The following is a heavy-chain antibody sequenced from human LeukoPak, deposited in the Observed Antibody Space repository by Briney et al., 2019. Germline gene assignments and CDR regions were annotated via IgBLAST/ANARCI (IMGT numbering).Heavy chain of an antibody. CDR2: ISGSGGST. CDR1: GFAFSSYA. V-gene: IGHV3-23*01. J-gene: IGHJ4*02. D-gene: IGHD2-15*01. Sequence: GGSLRLSCAASGFAFSSYAMSWVRQAPGKGLEWVSAISGSGGSTYYADSVKGRFTISRDNSKNTLYLQMNSLRAEDTAVYYCAKGFKAAPYYFDYWGQGTLVTVSS. CDR3: AKGFKAAPYYFDY.